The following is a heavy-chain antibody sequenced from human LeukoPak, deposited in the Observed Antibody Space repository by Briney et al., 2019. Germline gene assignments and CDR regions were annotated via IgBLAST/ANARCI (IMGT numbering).Heavy chain of an antibody. V-gene: IGHV1-46*01. J-gene: IGHJ6*02. CDR1: GYTFTSYY. D-gene: IGHD3-22*01. CDR2: INSSGGNT. Sequence: ASVKVSCKASGYTFTSYYMYWVRQAPGQGLEWMGIINSSGGNTSYAQNFQGRVTMTRDTSARIVYMELRSLRSEDTAVYYCARESTYGYSYGMDVWGQGTTVTVSS. CDR3: ARESTYGYSYGMDV.